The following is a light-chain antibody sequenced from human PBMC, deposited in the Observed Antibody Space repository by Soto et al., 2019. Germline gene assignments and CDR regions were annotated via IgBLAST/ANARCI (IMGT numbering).Light chain of an antibody. V-gene: IGLV2-11*01. CDR2: DVT. CDR3: CSYAGDFYV. Sequence: QSLLTQPRSVSGSPGQSVAISCTGTTSDVGSYDYVSWYQQHPGKAPELIIFDVTKRPSGVPDRFSGSKSGNTASLTISGLQAEDEADYFCCSYAGDFYVFGSGTKDTVL. CDR1: TSDVGSYDY. J-gene: IGLJ1*01.